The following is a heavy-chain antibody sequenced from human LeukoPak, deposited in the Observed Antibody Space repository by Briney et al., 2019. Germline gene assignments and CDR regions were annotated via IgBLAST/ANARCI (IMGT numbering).Heavy chain of an antibody. Sequence: PSETLSLTCAVSGGSISSSNWWSWVRQPPGKGLEWIGEIYHSGSTNYNPSLKSRVTMSVDTSKNQFSLKLSSVTAADTAVYYCARGSSDYYLSYFDYWGQGNLVTVSS. J-gene: IGHJ4*02. CDR1: GGSISSSNW. D-gene: IGHD2/OR15-2a*01. CDR3: ARGSSDYYLSYFDY. CDR2: IYHSGST. V-gene: IGHV4-4*02.